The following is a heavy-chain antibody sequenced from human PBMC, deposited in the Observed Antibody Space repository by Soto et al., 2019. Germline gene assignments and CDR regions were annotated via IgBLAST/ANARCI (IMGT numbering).Heavy chain of an antibody. CDR1: GFTFSSYA. V-gene: IGHV3-23*01. D-gene: IGHD2-8*01. Sequence: EVQLLESGGGLVQPGGSLRLSCAASGFTFSSYAMSWVRQAPGKGLEWVSAISGSGGSTYYADSVKGRFTISRANSKKTLDLRMSSRRAEDTAVYYCARYCTNGVCYTRAFDIWCQGTMVTVSS. CDR2: ISGSGGST. J-gene: IGHJ3*02. CDR3: ARYCTNGVCYTRAFDI.